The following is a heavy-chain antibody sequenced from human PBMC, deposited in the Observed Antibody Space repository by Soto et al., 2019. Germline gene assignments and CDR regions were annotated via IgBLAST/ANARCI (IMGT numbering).Heavy chain of an antibody. CDR3: ARQNPLLWFGELFPFDY. V-gene: IGHV4-59*08. J-gene: IGHJ4*02. CDR2: IYYSGST. CDR1: GGSISSYY. D-gene: IGHD3-10*01. Sequence: LSLTCTVSGGSISSYYWSWIRQPPGKGLEWIGYIYYSGSTNYNPSLKSRVTISVDTSKNQFSLKLSSVTAADTAVYYCARQNPLLWFGELFPFDYWGLGTLVTVSS.